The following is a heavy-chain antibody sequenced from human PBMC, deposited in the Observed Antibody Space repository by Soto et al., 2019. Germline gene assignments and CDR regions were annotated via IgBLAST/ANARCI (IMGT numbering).Heavy chain of an antibody. Sequence: GASVNVSCTASGGTLSTYAISWVRQAPAQGLEWMGGIIPIFGTANYAQKFQGRVTITADKSTSTAYMELSSLRSEDTAVYYCARGATTYYYGMDVWGQGTTVTAP. CDR1: GGTLSTYA. D-gene: IGHD1-1*01. V-gene: IGHV1-69*06. J-gene: IGHJ6*02. CDR3: ARGATTYYYGMDV. CDR2: IIPIFGTA.